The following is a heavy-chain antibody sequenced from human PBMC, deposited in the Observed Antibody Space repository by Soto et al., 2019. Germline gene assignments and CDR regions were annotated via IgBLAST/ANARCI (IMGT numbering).Heavy chain of an antibody. D-gene: IGHD3-3*01. Sequence: ASVKVSCKASGYTFTSYGISWVRQAPGQGLEWMGWISAYNGNTNYAQKLQGRVTMTRDTSISTAYMELNSLRAEDTAVYYCARDLFCARSRCTLADYGMDVWGQGTTVTVSS. CDR2: ISAYNGNT. J-gene: IGHJ6*02. CDR1: GYTFTSYG. V-gene: IGHV1-18*01. CDR3: ARDLFCARSRCTLADYGMDV.